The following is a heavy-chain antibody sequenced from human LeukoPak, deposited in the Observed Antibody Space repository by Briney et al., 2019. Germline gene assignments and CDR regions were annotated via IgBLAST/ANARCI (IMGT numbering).Heavy chain of an antibody. V-gene: IGHV3-48*03. CDR2: ISSSGSTI. J-gene: IGHJ6*03. CDR1: GFTFSSYE. Sequence: QPGGSLRLSCAASGFTFSSYEMNWVRQAPGKGLEWVSYISSSGSTIYYADSVKGRFTISRDNAKNSLYLQMNSLRAEDTAVYYCARDPVGGRGLRTALWYYYYYMDVWGKGTTVTISS. D-gene: IGHD3-16*01. CDR3: ARDPVGGRGLRTALWYYYYYMDV.